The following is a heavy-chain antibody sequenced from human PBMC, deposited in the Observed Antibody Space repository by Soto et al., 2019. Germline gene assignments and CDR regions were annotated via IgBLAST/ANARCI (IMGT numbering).Heavy chain of an antibody. Sequence: SGPTLVNPTQTLTLTCTFSGFSLSTSGVGVGWIRQPPGKALEWLALIYWNDDKRYSPSLKSRLTITKDTSKNQVVLTMNNMDPVDTATYYCAHSLYSNYVDWFDPWGQGTLVTVSS. D-gene: IGHD4-4*01. CDR1: GFSLSTSGVG. J-gene: IGHJ5*02. CDR2: IYWNDDK. CDR3: AHSLYSNYVDWFDP. V-gene: IGHV2-5*01.